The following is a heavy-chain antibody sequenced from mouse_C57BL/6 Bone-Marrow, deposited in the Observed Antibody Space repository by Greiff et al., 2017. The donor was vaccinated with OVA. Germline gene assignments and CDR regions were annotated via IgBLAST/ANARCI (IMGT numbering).Heavy chain of an antibody. J-gene: IGHJ3*01. CDR1: GFTFSDYG. Sequence: DVHLVESGGGLVKPGGSLKLSCAASGFTFSDYGMHWVRQAPEKGLEWVAYISSGSSTIYYADTVKGRFTISRDNAKNTLFLQMTSLRSEDTAMYYCARDPAGAYWGQGTLVTVSA. V-gene: IGHV5-17*01. CDR2: ISSGSSTI. CDR3: ARDPAGAY.